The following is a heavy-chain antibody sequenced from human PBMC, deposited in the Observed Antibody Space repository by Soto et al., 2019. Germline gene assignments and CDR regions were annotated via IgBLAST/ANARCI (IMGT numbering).Heavy chain of an antibody. V-gene: IGHV3-30*18. J-gene: IGHJ4*02. CDR2: ISYDGSNK. Sequence: QVQLVESGGGVVQPGRSLRLSCAASGFTFSSYGMHWVRQAPGKGLEWVAVISYDGSNKYYADSVKGRLTISRDNSKNTLYLQMNSLRAEDTAVYYCANQGSGYSSSWYGYWGQGTLVTVSS. D-gene: IGHD6-13*01. CDR1: GFTFSSYG. CDR3: ANQGSGYSSSWYGY.